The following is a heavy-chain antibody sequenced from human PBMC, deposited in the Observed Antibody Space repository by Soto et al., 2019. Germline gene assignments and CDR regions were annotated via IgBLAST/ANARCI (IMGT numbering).Heavy chain of an antibody. J-gene: IGHJ4*02. CDR1: GGSISRYY. Sequence: PXXTLSLACTVSGGSISRYYWGWIPQPPGKGLEWIGYIYYSGSTNYTPSLKSRVTISVDTSKNQFSLKLSSVTAADTAVYYCARPSQGVAAAGTEYWGQGTLVTVSS. CDR3: ARPSQGVAAAGTEY. D-gene: IGHD6-13*01. CDR2: IYYSGST. V-gene: IGHV4-59*01.